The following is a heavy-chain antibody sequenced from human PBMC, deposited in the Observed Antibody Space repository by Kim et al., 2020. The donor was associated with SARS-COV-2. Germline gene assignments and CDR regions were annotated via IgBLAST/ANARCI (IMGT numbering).Heavy chain of an antibody. V-gene: IGHV3-30*18. D-gene: IGHD2-2*01. CDR3: AKDLARFVVVPAALLDY. Sequence: GGSLRLSCAASGFTFSSYGMHWVRQAPGKGLEWVAVISYDGSNKYYADSVKGRFTISRDNSKNTLYLQMNSRRAEDTAVYYCAKDLARFVVVPAALLDY. J-gene: IGHJ4*01. CDR2: ISYDGSNK. CDR1: GFTFSSYG.